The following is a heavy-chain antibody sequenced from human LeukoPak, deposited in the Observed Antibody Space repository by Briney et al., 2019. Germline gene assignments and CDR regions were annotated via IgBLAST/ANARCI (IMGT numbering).Heavy chain of an antibody. Sequence: ASVKVSCKASGGTFSSYAITWVRQAPGQGLEWMGWISAYDGYTNHAQKFQGRVTMTTDSSTTTAYVELRSLRSDDTAVYYCARVSGSIVARLAWFDSWGQGTLVTVSS. CDR2: ISAYDGYT. V-gene: IGHV1-18*01. D-gene: IGHD6-6*01. J-gene: IGHJ5*01. CDR3: ARVSGSIVARLAWFDS. CDR1: GGTFSSYA.